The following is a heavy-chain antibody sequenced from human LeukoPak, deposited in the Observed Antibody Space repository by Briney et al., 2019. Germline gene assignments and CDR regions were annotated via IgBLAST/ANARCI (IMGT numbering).Heavy chain of an antibody. V-gene: IGHV3-23*01. CDR1: GFTFSTYA. Sequence: GGSLRLSCAASGFTFSTYAMTCVRQAPGKGLEWVSDITSNDVTYYADSVKGRYTISRDNSKKTEYLQMNSLRAEDTAVYYCAKRSGSNWGPSDAFDFWGQGTMVTVSS. J-gene: IGHJ3*01. CDR3: AKRSGSNWGPSDAFDF. CDR2: ITSNDVT. D-gene: IGHD7-27*01.